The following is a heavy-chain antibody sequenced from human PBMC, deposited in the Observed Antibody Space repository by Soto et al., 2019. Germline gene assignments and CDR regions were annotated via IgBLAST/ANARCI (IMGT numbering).Heavy chain of an antibody. CDR2: IYYSGST. J-gene: IGHJ4*02. CDR3: ARDLVVVTPYFDY. Sequence: SETLSLTCTVSGGSVSSGSYYWSWIRQPPGKGLEWIGYIYYSGSTNYNPSLKSRVTISVDTSKNQFSLKLSSVTAADTAVYYCARDLVVVTPYFDYWGQGTLVTVSS. D-gene: IGHD2-21*02. CDR1: GGSVSSGSYY. V-gene: IGHV4-61*01.